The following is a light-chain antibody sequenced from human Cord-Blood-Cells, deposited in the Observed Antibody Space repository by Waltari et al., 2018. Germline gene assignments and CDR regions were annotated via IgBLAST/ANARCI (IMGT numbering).Light chain of an antibody. V-gene: IGLV1-40*01. CDR1: RHTLGAGYD. Sequence: QSVLTQPPSVSGAPGQRVTIPCTARRHTLGAGYDVLWYQPLPGPAPTLLIYGNSNRPSGVPDRFSGSKSGTSASLAITGLQAEDEADYYCQSYDSSLSGYYVFGTGTKVTVL. CDR2: GNS. J-gene: IGLJ1*01. CDR3: QSYDSSLSGYYV.